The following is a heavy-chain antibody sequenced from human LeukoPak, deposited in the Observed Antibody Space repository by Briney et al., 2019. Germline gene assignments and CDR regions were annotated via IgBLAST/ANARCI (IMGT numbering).Heavy chain of an antibody. J-gene: IGHJ4*02. CDR2: IYYSGIT. V-gene: IGHV4-59*01. Sequence: SETLSLTCTVSGGSISSYYWSWLRQPPGKGLEWIGFIYYSGITDYNPSLKSRVTISVDTSKNQFSLKLTSVTAADTAVYYCARQGNRSPFDLWGQGILVTVSS. D-gene: IGHD3-9*01. CDR3: ARQGNRSPFDL. CDR1: GGSISSYY.